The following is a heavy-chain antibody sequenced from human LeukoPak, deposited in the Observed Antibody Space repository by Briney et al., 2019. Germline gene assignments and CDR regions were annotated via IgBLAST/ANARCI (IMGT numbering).Heavy chain of an antibody. CDR2: ICYEGSKK. CDR3: AKDGDRAEYYYYYYMAV. CDR1: GLTFSRYG. D-gene: IGHD7-27*01. V-gene: IGHV3-33*06. Sequence: GGALRLSCAASGLTFSRYGMHGVRQAPGKGGEGVGVICYEGSKKYYVDSVKGGFTISRDHSTNPLYLQINSLRAEDTAVYSCAKDGDRAEYYYYYYMAVWGKGTTVTLSS. J-gene: IGHJ6*03.